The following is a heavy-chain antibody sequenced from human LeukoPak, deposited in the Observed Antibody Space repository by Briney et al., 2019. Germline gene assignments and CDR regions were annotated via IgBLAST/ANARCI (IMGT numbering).Heavy chain of an antibody. D-gene: IGHD3-16*01. CDR2: IYYDGHTE. V-gene: IGHV3-33*01. CDR3: ARVGRGPQGEWEVSHWYFDV. CDR1: GFAFSTYV. Sequence: PGRSLRLSCAASGFAFSTYVMHWVRQAPGKGPEWVALIYYDGHTEYYADSVKGRFTIARDNSRDTLYLQMNSLRAEDTAVYYCARVGRGPQGEWEVSHWYFDVWGRGTLVTVSS. J-gene: IGHJ2*01.